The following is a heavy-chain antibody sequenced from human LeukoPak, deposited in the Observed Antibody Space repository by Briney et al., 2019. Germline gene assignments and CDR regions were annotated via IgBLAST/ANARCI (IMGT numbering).Heavy chain of an antibody. CDR1: GDSVSSNTTA. J-gene: IGHJ4*02. Sequence: SQTLSLTCAISGDSVSSNTTAWNWIRQSPSRGLEWLGRTYYRSKWYNDYAVSVKSRITINPDTSKNQFSLQLNSVTPEDTAVYYCARGRSGSYSDPTYYFDYWGQGTLVTVSS. CDR2: TYYRSKWYN. CDR3: ARGRSGSYSDPTYYFDY. V-gene: IGHV6-1*01. D-gene: IGHD1-26*01.